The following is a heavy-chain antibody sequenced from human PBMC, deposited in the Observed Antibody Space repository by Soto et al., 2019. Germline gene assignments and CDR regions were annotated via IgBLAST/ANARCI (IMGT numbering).Heavy chain of an antibody. D-gene: IGHD3-10*01. Sequence: QVQLVESGGGVVQPGRSLRLSCAASGFIFSTYGMHWVRQAPGKGLEWAAVIWYDGRNKYYADSVKGRFTISRENSKKTMYRPMNRLRAEDTAVYYCARNTTRAMVRIYYGMDVWGQGPTVTVSS. CDR2: IWYDGRNK. CDR1: GFIFSTYG. CDR3: ARNTTRAMVRIYYGMDV. J-gene: IGHJ6*02. V-gene: IGHV3-33*01.